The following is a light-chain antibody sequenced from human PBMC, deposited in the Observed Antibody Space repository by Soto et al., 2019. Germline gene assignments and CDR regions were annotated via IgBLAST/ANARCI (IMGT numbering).Light chain of an antibody. CDR3: MQALQTPVT. Sequence: DIVLTQSPLSLPVTPGEPASISCRSSQSLLHSNGYNSLDWYLQKPGQSPQLLIYLGSNRASRVPDRFSGSGSGTDFTLKSSRVEAEDVGVYYCMQALQTPVTFGGGTKVEIK. V-gene: IGKV2-28*01. J-gene: IGKJ4*01. CDR2: LGS. CDR1: QSLLHSNGYNS.